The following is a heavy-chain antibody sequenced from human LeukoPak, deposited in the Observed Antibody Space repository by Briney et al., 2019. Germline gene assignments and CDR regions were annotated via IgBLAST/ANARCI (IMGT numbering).Heavy chain of an antibody. CDR3: AKDRSGKYGGIDF. Sequence: GGSLRFSSAASGFNRSNYAMHWLRQAPGKGLEWVALISYDGSDKYYADSVKGRFSVSRDNSKNTLYLQMNSLIPEDTAVFYCAKDRSGKYGGIDFWGQGTLVTVSS. J-gene: IGHJ4*02. CDR2: ISYDGSDK. D-gene: IGHD1-26*01. V-gene: IGHV3-30*04. CDR1: GFNRSNYA.